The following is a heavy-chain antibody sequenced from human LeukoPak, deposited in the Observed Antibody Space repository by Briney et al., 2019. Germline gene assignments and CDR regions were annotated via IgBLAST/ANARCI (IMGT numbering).Heavy chain of an antibody. Sequence: ASVKVSCKASGGTFSSYAISWVRQAPGQGLEWMGGIIPIFGTAHYAQKFQGRVTITTDESTSTAYMELSSLRSEDTAVHYCASRYDSSGYPDYYYYYYMDVWGKGTTVTVSS. CDR1: GGTFSSYA. V-gene: IGHV1-69*05. CDR2: IIPIFGTA. J-gene: IGHJ6*03. D-gene: IGHD3-22*01. CDR3: ASRYDSSGYPDYYYYYYMDV.